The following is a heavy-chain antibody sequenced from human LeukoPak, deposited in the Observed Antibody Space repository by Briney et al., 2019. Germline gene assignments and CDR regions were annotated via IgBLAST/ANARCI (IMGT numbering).Heavy chain of an antibody. CDR3: AREGIQLWLDLSY. CDR2: INPNSGGT. J-gene: IGHJ4*02. D-gene: IGHD5-18*01. Sequence: ASVKVSCKASGYIFTGYYIHWVRQAPGQGLEWMGLINPNSGGTSSAQKFQGRVTMTRDTSISTAYMELSRLRSDDTAVYYCAREGIQLWLDLSYWGQGTLVTVSS. V-gene: IGHV1-2*02. CDR1: GYIFTGYY.